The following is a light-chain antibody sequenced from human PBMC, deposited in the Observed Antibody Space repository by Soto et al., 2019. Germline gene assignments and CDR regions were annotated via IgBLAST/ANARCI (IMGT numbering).Light chain of an antibody. CDR3: QQRTNWRIT. CDR1: QSVSSS. J-gene: IGKJ5*01. CDR2: DTS. Sequence: EIVLTQSPATLSLSPGARATLSCRASQSVSSSLAWYQQKPGQSPRLLIYDTSNRATGIPARFSGSGSGTDFTLTISSLEPEDFAVYYCQQRTNWRITFGHGTRLENK. V-gene: IGKV3-11*01.